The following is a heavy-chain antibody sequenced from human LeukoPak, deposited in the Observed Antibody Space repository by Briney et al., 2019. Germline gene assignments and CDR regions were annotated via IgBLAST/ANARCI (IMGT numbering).Heavy chain of an antibody. CDR1: GFTFSSYA. CDR2: ISGSGGST. J-gene: IGHJ4*02. Sequence: GGSLRLSCAASGFTFSSYAMSWVRQAPGKGLEWVSAISGSGGSTYYADSVKGRFTISRDNSKNTLYLQMNSLRAEDTAVYYCAKDFNRYDSSGYYLDYWGQGTLVTVSS. D-gene: IGHD3-22*01. CDR3: AKDFNRYDSSGYYLDY. V-gene: IGHV3-23*01.